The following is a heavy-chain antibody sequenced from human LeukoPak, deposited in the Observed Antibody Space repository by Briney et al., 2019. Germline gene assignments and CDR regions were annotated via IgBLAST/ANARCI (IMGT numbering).Heavy chain of an antibody. Sequence: GGSLRLSCAASRFTFSSYAMSWVRQAPGKGLEWVSGISGGGGNTYYADPVKGRFTISRDNSKNTLYLEMSSLRAEDTAIYYCAKHPMITLLYNWFDPWGQGTLVTVSS. V-gene: IGHV3-23*01. CDR3: AKHPMITLLYNWFDP. CDR2: ISGGGGNT. D-gene: IGHD2-21*02. J-gene: IGHJ5*02. CDR1: RFTFSSYA.